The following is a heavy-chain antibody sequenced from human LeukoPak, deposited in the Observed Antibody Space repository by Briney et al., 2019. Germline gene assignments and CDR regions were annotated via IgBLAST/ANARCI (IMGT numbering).Heavy chain of an antibody. CDR2: ISAYNGNT. Sequence: GASVKVSCKASGYTFTSYGISWVRQAPGQGLEWMGWISAYNGNTNYAQKLQGRVTMTTDTSTSTAYMELRSLRSDDTAVYYCARDKGDYYDSSPGYFQHWGQGTLVTVSS. CDR3: ARDKGDYYDSSPGYFQH. J-gene: IGHJ1*01. D-gene: IGHD3-22*01. CDR1: GYTFTSYG. V-gene: IGHV1-18*01.